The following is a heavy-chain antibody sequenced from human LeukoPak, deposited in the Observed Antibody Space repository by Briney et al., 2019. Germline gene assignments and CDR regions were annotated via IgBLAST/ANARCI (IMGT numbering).Heavy chain of an antibody. CDR1: GGSISSYY. J-gene: IGHJ6*02. V-gene: IGHV4-59*01. CDR2: IYYSGST. CDR3: ARVPHYYYYGMDV. Sequence: ASETLSLTCTVSGGSISSYYWSWIRQPPGKGLEWIGYIYYSGSTNYNPSLKSRVTISVDTSKNQFSLKLGSVTAADTAVYYCARVPHYYYYGMDVWGQGTTVTVSS.